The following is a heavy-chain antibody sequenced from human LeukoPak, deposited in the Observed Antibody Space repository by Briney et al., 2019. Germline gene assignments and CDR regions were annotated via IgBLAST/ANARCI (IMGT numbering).Heavy chain of an antibody. CDR2: IYSGGST. V-gene: IGHV3-66*01. D-gene: IGHD3-10*01. CDR3: ARSPYYYGSGSYYEYFDY. Sequence: GGSLRLSCAASGFTVSSNYMSWVRQAPGKGLEWVSVIYSGGSTYYADSVKGRFTISRDNSKNTLYLQMNSLRAEDTAVYYRARSPYYYGSGSYYEYFDYWGQGTLVTVSS. CDR1: GFTVSSNY. J-gene: IGHJ4*02.